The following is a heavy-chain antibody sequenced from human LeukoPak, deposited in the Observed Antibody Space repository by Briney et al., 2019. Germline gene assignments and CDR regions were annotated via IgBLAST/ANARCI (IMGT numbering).Heavy chain of an antibody. V-gene: IGHV1-69*05. Sequence: GASVKVSCKASGGTFSSYAISWVRQAPGQGLEWMGGIIPIFGTASYAQKFQGRVTITTDESTSTAYMELSSLRSEDTAVYYCAIRAITGTTGWFDPWGQGTLVTVSS. CDR1: GGTFSSYA. D-gene: IGHD1-7*01. CDR2: IIPIFGTA. CDR3: AIRAITGTTGWFDP. J-gene: IGHJ5*02.